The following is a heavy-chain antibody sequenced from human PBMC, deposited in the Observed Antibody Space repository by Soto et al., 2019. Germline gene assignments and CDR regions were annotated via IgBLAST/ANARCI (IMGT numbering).Heavy chain of an antibody. CDR1: GGSISSYY. Sequence: QVQLQESGPGRVKPSETLSLTCTVSGGSISSYYWSWIRQPPGQGLEWVGYIFYSGITNYNPSLKSRVNITVDTSKNQFSLKVSSVTASDTDVYYCERGGALYNWFDPWGQGTLVTVSS. V-gene: IGHV4-59*01. CDR2: IFYSGIT. CDR3: ERGGALYNWFDP. D-gene: IGHD3-16*01. J-gene: IGHJ5*02.